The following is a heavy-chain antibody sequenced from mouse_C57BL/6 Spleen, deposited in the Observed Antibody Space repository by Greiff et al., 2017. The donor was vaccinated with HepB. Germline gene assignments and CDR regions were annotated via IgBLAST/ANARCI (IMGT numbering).Heavy chain of an antibody. CDR3: TSGTRYFDY. D-gene: IGHD4-1*01. Sequence: EVKLMDSGGGLVQPGGSMKLSCVASGFTFSNYWMNWVRQSPEKGLEWVAQIRLKSDNYATHYAESVKGRFTISRDDSKSSVYLQMNNLRAEDTGIYYCTSGTRYFDYWGQGTTLTVSS. CDR1: GFTFSNYW. CDR2: IRLKSDNYAT. V-gene: IGHV6-3*01. J-gene: IGHJ2*01.